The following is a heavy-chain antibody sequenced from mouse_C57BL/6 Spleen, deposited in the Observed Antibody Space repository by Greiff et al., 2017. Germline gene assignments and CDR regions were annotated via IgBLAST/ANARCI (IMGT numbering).Heavy chain of an antibody. CDR1: GYNITSYW. CDR2: IHPNSGST. D-gene: IGHD2-4*01. Sequence: QVQLQQPGAELVKPGASVKLSCKASGYNITSYWMHWVKQRPGQGLEWIGMIHPNSGSTNYNEKFKSKDTLTVDKSSSTAYMQLSSLTSEDSAVYYCARRGYDYDVDGGMDFWGQGTSVTVSS. J-gene: IGHJ4*01. V-gene: IGHV1-64*01. CDR3: ARRGYDYDVDGGMDF.